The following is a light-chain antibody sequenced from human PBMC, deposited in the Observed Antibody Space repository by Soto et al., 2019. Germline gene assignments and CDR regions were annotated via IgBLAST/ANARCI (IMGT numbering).Light chain of an antibody. CDR3: QQYGSSPHT. J-gene: IGKJ2*01. V-gene: IGKV3-20*01. Sequence: EIVLTQSPGTLSLSPGERATLSCRASQSVSSSYLAWYQQKPGQAPRLLIYAASSRATGIPDRFSGSGSGTDCTLTISRLEPEDFAVYYCQQYGSSPHTFGQGTKLEIK. CDR2: AAS. CDR1: QSVSSSY.